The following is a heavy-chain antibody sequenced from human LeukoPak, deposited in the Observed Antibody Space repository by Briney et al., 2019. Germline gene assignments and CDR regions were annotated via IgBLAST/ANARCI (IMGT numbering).Heavy chain of an antibody. J-gene: IGHJ4*02. Sequence: SETLSLTCTVSGGSISSGSYYWSWIRQPAGKGLEWIGRIYTSGSTNYNPSLKSRVTISVDTSKNQFSLKLSSVTAADTAVYYCAREQGSWYLGYYFDYWGQGTLVTVSS. V-gene: IGHV4-61*02. CDR1: GGSISSGSYY. CDR3: AREQGSWYLGYYFDY. CDR2: IYTSGST. D-gene: IGHD6-13*01.